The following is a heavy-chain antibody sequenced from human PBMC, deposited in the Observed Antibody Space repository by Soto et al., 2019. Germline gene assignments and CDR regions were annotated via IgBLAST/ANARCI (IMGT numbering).Heavy chain of an antibody. J-gene: IGHJ5*02. V-gene: IGHV1-69*06. CDR1: GGTFSRYA. D-gene: IGHD1-7*01. Sequence: SVKVSCKASGGTFSRYAISWVRQAPGQGLEWMGGIIPIFGSTSYAQKFQGRVTITAEKSTSTAYMELSSLRSEDTAVYYCARGDNWNYNWFDPWGQGTLVTVSS. CDR2: IIPIFGST. CDR3: ARGDNWNYNWFDP.